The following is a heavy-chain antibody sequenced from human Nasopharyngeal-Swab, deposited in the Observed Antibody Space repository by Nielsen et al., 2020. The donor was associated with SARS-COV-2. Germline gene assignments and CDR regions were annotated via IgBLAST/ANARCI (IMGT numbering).Heavy chain of an antibody. J-gene: IGHJ4*02. V-gene: IGHV3-43*01. D-gene: IGHD4-11*01. CDR3: ARGTADYSNPSFDY. CDR2: ISWDGVNT. Sequence: GESLKISCVASGFTFDDYGLHWVRQVPGKGLEWVSLISWDGVNTYYADSVKGRFTISRDNAKNSLYLLVNSLRSEDTALYYCARGTADYSNPSFDYWGQGTLVTVPS. CDR1: GFTFDDYG.